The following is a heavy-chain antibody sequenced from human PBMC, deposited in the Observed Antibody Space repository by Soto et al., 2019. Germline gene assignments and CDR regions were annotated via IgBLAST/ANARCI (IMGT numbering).Heavy chain of an antibody. Sequence: QVQLMQSGAEVKKPGSSVKVSCKASGGTISTNVISWVRQAPGQGLEWMGEIMPIFAAPNNAQKFQGRLTNTADTSTTTDYMELSSLTSEDTAVYFCATGARYCSGGSCYPDDWGQGTLVIVSS. V-gene: IGHV1-69*06. D-gene: IGHD2-15*01. CDR1: GGTISTNV. J-gene: IGHJ4*02. CDR3: ATGARYCSGGSCYPDD. CDR2: IMPIFAAP.